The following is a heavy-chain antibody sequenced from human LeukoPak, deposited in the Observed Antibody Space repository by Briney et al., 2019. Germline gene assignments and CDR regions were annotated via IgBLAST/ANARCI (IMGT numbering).Heavy chain of an antibody. CDR3: ARDRGYCSGGSCYFYDY. CDR2: MNPNSGNT. D-gene: IGHD2-15*01. V-gene: IGHV1-8*01. J-gene: IGHJ4*02. CDR1: GYTFTSYD. Sequence: ASVKVSCKASGYTFTSYDINWVRQATGQGLEWMGWMNPNSGNTGYAQKFQGRVTMTRNTSISTAYMELSSLRSEDTAVYYCARDRGYCSGGSCYFYDYWGQGTLVTVSS.